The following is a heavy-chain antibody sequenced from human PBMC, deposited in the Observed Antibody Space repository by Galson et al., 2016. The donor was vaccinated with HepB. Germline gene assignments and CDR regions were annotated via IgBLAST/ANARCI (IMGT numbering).Heavy chain of an antibody. CDR2: IKPHSGGS. CDR1: GYSFTGYF. J-gene: IGHJ6*02. V-gene: IGHV1-2*06. D-gene: IGHD5-12*01. CDR3: AREFNRHSVATFYYYGMDF. Sequence: QSGAEVKKPGESLKISCKASGYSFTGYFIHWVRQAPGQGLEWVGLIKPHSGGSKFAQKFQGRVTLTRDTSTSTAYMELTSLRSDDTAVYFCAREFNRHSVATFYYYGMDFWGQGTTVIV.